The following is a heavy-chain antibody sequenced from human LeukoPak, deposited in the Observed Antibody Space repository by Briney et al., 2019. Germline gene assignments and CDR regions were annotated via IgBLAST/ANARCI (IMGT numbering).Heavy chain of an antibody. CDR3: VRGSGWFFGL. CDR2: IKEDGRDI. CDR1: QLSISYDG. J-gene: IGHJ4*02. V-gene: IGHV3-7*01. Sequence: SGGSLRLSCAASQLSISYDGMPWVRKAPGKGREWVASIKEDGRDIHYLDSVKGRFSISRDNAKNSLTLEMNTLRAEDTAVYYCVRGSGWFFGLWGQGSLVTGTS. D-gene: IGHD6-19*01.